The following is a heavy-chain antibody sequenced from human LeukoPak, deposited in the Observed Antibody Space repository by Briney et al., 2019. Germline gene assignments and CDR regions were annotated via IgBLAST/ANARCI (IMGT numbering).Heavy chain of an antibody. CDR2: ISRSDGTT. V-gene: IGHV3-23*01. CDR3: ARDDVVITTSGVGAPDY. CDR1: GFTFSSYA. Sequence: PGGSLRLSCAGSGFTFSSYAMTWVRQAPGTGLEWVSSISRSDGTTYYADSVKGRFTISRDNAKNSLYLQTNSLRAEDTAVYYCARDDVVITTSGVGAPDYWGQGTLVTVSS. J-gene: IGHJ4*02. D-gene: IGHD3-22*01.